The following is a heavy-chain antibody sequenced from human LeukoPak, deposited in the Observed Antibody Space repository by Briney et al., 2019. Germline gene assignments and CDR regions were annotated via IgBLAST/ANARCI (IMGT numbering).Heavy chain of an antibody. J-gene: IGHJ4*02. D-gene: IGHD3-22*01. CDR3: AREGRTYYYDSSGYWPYDY. CDR1: GGSFSGYY. CDR2: INHSGST. Sequence: PSETLSLTCAVYGGSFSGYYWSWIRQPPGKGLEWIGEINHSGSTNYNPSLKSRVTISVDTSKNQFSLKLSSVTAADTAVYYCAREGRTYYYDSSGYWPYDYWGQGTLVTVSS. V-gene: IGHV4-34*01.